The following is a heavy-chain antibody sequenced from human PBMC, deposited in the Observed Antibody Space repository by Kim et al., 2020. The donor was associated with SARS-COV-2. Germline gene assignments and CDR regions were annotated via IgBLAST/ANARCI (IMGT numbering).Heavy chain of an antibody. CDR1: GGSISSSSYY. CDR3: ARQGIASAGEGFDI. V-gene: IGHV4-39*07. Sequence: SETLSLTCTVSGGSISSSSYYWGWIRQPPGKGLEWIGSIYYSGSTYYNPSLKSRVTISVDTSKNQFSLKLSSVTAADTAVYYCARQGIASAGEGFDIWGQGTMVTVSS. D-gene: IGHD6-13*01. J-gene: IGHJ3*02. CDR2: IYYSGST.